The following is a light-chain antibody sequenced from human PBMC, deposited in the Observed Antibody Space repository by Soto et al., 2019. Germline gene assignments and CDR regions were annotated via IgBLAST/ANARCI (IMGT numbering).Light chain of an antibody. J-gene: IGLJ2*01. CDR3: QTWGTAPL. CDR1: NGHSSFA. Sequence: QPVLTQSPSASASLGASVTLTCTLSNGHSSFAIAWHQQQPEKGPRYLMKLNNDGSLNKGDGIPDRFSASSSGAERYLTISNLQSDDEADSYCQTWGTAPLFGGGTKLTVL. CDR2: LNNDGSL. V-gene: IGLV4-69*01.